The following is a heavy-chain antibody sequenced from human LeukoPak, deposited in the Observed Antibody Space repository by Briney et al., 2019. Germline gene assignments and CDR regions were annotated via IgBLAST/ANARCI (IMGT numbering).Heavy chain of an antibody. CDR1: GGSISSSNW. J-gene: IGHJ6*03. Sequence: SETLSLTCAVSGGSISSSNWWSWVRQPPGKGLEWIGEIYHSGSTNYNPSLKSRVTISVDKSKNQFSLKLSSVTAADTAVYYCARAQGYYDFWNGYPYYYYYMDVWGKGTTVTVSS. V-gene: IGHV4-4*02. D-gene: IGHD3-3*01. CDR3: ARAQGYYDFWNGYPYYYYYMDV. CDR2: IYHSGST.